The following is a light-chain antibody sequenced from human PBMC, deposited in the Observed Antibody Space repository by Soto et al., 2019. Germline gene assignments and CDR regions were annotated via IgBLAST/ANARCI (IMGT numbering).Light chain of an antibody. CDR2: DAS. V-gene: IGKV3-11*01. CDR1: QFIDSY. Sequence: DIVITQSPSTLSLTPGERANLSCRASQFIDSYLAWYRQIPGQAPRLLIYDASNRATGIPDRFSGGGSGTDFTLTISSLEPEDFAVYYCQQRSNLPPTFAQGTRLEI. J-gene: IGKJ5*01. CDR3: QQRSNLPPT.